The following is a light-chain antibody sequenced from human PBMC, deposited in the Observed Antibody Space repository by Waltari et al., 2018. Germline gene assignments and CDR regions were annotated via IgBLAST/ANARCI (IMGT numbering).Light chain of an antibody. CDR2: GAS. Sequence: DIQMTQSPSSLSASVGDRVTINCRASPRISKNLNWYQQKPGKAPMLLIYGASSVQSVFPSRCSVSGSGTDFSLTISSLQPEDFATYYCQQSYSALRTFGQGTKVEVK. V-gene: IGKV1-39*01. CDR1: PRISKN. CDR3: QQSYSALRT. J-gene: IGKJ1*01.